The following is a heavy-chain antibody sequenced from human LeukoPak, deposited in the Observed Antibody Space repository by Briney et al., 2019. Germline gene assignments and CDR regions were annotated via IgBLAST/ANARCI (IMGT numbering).Heavy chain of an antibody. J-gene: IGHJ4*02. CDR3: ARVTSGVTPDY. Sequence: SETLSLTCTVSGGSISSGDYYWRWIRQPPGKGLEWIGYIYYSGSTYYNPSLKSRVTISVDTSKNQFSLKLSSVTAADTAVYYCARVTSGVTPDYWGQGTLVTVSS. CDR2: IYYSGST. CDR1: GGSISSGDYY. V-gene: IGHV4-30-4*08. D-gene: IGHD4-23*01.